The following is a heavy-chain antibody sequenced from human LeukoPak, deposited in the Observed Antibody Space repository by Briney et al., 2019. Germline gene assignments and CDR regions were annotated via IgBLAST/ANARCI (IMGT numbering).Heavy chain of an antibody. CDR1: GGSFSGYH. CDR2: INDRGHT. V-gene: IGHV4-34*01. D-gene: IGHD4-23*01. J-gene: IGHJ4*02. Sequence: SETLSLTCAVHGGSFSGYHWTWLRQSPGKGLEWIGEINDRGHTNYNPSLESRITISVDTSKKQFSLNLSSVTAADTAVYYCARDPTTVVTTPYYFDFWGQGTLVTVSS. CDR3: ARDPTTVVTTPYYFDF.